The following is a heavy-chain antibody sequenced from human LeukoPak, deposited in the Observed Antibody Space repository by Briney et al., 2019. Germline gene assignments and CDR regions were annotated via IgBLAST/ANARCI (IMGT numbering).Heavy chain of an antibody. D-gene: IGHD6-13*01. CDR3: AKVYGDSWYGNFDY. J-gene: IGHJ4*02. Sequence: GGSLRLSCAASGFTFDGYAMHWVRQAPGKGLEWVSLISGDGGSTYYADSVKGRFTISRDNSKNSLYLQMNSLRTEDTALYYCAKVYGDSWYGNFDYWGQETLVTVSS. CDR1: GFTFDGYA. V-gene: IGHV3-43*02. CDR2: ISGDGGST.